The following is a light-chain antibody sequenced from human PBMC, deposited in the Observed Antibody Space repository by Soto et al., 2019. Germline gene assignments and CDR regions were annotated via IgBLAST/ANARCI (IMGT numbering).Light chain of an antibody. V-gene: IGLV2-23*01. CDR2: EGS. CDR3: CAYVGARTYV. CDR1: ISDVGRFDV. J-gene: IGLJ1*01. Sequence: QSVLTQPASVSGSLGQSITISCTGTISDVGRFDVVSCFQQHPGQVPTLIIYEGSRRPSGVSSRFSGSKSGNAASLTISGLQAEDEADYYCCAYVGARTYVFGTGTKVTVL.